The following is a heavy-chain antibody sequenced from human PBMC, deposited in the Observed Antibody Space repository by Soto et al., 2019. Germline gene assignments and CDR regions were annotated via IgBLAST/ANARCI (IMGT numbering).Heavy chain of an antibody. CDR3: ARERSGGSYFVKYGMDV. V-gene: IGHV4-34*01. Sequence: SETLSLTCAVYGGSFSGYYWSWIRQPPGKGLEWIGEINHSGSTNYNPSLKSRVTISVDTSKNQFSLKLSSVTAADTAVYYCARERSGGSYFVKYGMDVWGQGTMVTVSS. D-gene: IGHD1-26*01. J-gene: IGHJ6*02. CDR2: INHSGST. CDR1: GGSFSGYY.